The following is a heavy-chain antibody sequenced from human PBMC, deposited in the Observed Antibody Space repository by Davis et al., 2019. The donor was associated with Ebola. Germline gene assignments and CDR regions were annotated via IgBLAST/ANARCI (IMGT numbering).Heavy chain of an antibody. CDR3: TKDAVNAGTDY. Sequence: PGRSLRLSCVVSGFTSEDRATHWVRQRPGKGLEWVSGISWNSYGKDYADSVKGRFTISRDNARNSVYLQMNSLRAEDTALYYCTKDAVNAGTDYWGRGTLVIVSS. J-gene: IGHJ4*02. V-gene: IGHV3-9*02. CDR1: GFTSEDRA. CDR2: ISWNSYGK. D-gene: IGHD6-13*01.